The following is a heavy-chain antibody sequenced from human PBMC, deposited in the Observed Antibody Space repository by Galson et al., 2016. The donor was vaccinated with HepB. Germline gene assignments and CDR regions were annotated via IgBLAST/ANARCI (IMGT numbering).Heavy chain of an antibody. D-gene: IGHD1-26*01. J-gene: IGHJ4*02. V-gene: IGHV1-18*04. CDR3: VRDRGIVGASGGY. CDR2: IAPYNGDT. Sequence: SVKVSCKASGYNFKSFGITWVRQAPGQGFQWMGWIAPYNGDTKYVEKFQGRVTMTTDTSSKTAYMESRNLKSDDTAVYYCVRDRGIVGASGGYWGQGTLVTVSS. CDR1: GYNFKSFG.